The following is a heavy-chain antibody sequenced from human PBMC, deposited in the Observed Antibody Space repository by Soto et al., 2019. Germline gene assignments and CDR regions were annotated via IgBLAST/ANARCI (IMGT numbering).Heavy chain of an antibody. CDR1: GYTFTSYA. V-gene: IGHV1-3*01. Sequence: ASVKVSCKASGYTFTSYAMHWVRQAPGQRLEWMRWINAGNGNTKYSQKFQGRVTITRDTSASTAYMELSSLRSEDTAVYYCARGYSSSWSYNKYYFDYWGQGTLVTVSS. D-gene: IGHD6-13*01. J-gene: IGHJ4*02. CDR2: INAGNGNT. CDR3: ARGYSSSWSYNKYYFDY.